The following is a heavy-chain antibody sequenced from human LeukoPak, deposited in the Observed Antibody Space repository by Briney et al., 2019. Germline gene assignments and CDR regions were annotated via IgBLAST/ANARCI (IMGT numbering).Heavy chain of an antibody. CDR2: INPSGGST. J-gene: IGHJ3*02. CDR3: ARDLAAHAGAFDI. Sequence: ASVNVSCKASGYSFTSYYIHWVRQAPGQGLEWMGIINPSGGSTSYAQKFQGRVTMTRDTSTSTLYMELSSLRSEDTAVYYCARDLAAHAGAFDIWGQGTMVTVSS. D-gene: IGHD6-6*01. CDR1: GYSFTSYY. V-gene: IGHV1-46*01.